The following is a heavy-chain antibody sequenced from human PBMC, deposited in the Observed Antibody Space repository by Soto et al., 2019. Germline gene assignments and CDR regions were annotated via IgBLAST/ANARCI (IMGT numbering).Heavy chain of an antibody. D-gene: IGHD2-15*01. CDR2: IYHSGST. Sequence: PSETLSLTCAVSGGSISSGGYSWSWIRQPPGKGLEWIGYIYHSGSTYYNPSLKSRVTISVDRSKNQFSLKLSSVTAADTAVYYCARGHRWYYFDYWGQGTLVTVSS. CDR3: ARGHRWYYFDY. J-gene: IGHJ4*02. CDR1: GGSISSGGYS. V-gene: IGHV4-30-2*01.